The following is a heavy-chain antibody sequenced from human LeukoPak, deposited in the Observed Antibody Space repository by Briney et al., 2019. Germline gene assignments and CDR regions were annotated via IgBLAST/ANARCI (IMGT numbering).Heavy chain of an antibody. CDR3: ATFDYYDSSGYYDY. V-gene: IGHV1-69*05. CDR2: IIPIFGTA. D-gene: IGHD3-22*01. J-gene: IGHJ4*02. Sequence: ASVKVSCKVSGYTLTELSMHWVRQAPGKGLEWMGGIIPIFGTANYAQKFQGRVTITTDESTSTAYMELSSLRSEDTAVYYCATFDYYDSSGYYDYWGQGTWSPSPQ. CDR1: GYTLTELS.